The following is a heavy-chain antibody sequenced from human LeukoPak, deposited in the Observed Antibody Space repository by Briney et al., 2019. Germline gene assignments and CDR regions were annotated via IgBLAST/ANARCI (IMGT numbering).Heavy chain of an antibody. CDR3: AREIDYYDSSGYCGWFDP. CDR2: IYYSGST. Sequence: SETLSLTCTDSGGSISSYYWSWIRQPPGKGLEWIGYIYYSGSTNYNPSLKSRVTISVDTSKNQFSLKLSSVTAADTAVYYCAREIDYYDSSGYCGWFDPWGQGTLVTVSS. V-gene: IGHV4-59*01. J-gene: IGHJ5*02. D-gene: IGHD3-22*01. CDR1: GGSISSYY.